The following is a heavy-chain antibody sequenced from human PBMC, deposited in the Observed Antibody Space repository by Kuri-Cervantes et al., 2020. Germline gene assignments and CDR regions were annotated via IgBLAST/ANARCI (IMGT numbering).Heavy chain of an antibody. J-gene: IGHJ4*02. V-gene: IGHV3-30-3*01. CDR3: AKSRGKLLFDY. CDR1: GFTFSSYA. Sequence: LSLTCAASGFTFSSYAMHWVRQAPGKGLEWVAVISYDGSNKYYADSVKGRFTISRDNSKNTLYLQMNSLRAEDTAVYYCAKSRGKLLFDYWGQGTLVTVSS. D-gene: IGHD3-16*01. CDR2: ISYDGSNK.